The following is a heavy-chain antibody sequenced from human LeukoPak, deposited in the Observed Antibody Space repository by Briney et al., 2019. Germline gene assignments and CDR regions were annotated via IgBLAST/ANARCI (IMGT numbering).Heavy chain of an antibody. CDR3: ARDDLYCSSTSCYNYYYYGMDV. CDR1: GGFISSSSYY. CDR2: IYYSGST. J-gene: IGHJ6*02. D-gene: IGHD2-2*02. V-gene: IGHV4-39*07. Sequence: SETLSLTCTVSGGFISSSSYYWGWIRQPPGKGLEWIGSIYYSGSTYHNPSLKSRVTISVDTSKNQFSLKLSSVTAADTAVYYCARDDLYCSSTSCYNYYYYGMDVWGQGTTVTVSS.